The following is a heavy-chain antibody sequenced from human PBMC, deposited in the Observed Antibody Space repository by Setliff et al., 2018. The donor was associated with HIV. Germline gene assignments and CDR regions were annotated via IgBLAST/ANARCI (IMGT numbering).Heavy chain of an antibody. D-gene: IGHD7-27*01. V-gene: IGHV4-59*01. J-gene: IGHJ4*02. CDR1: GVSITTYH. Sequence: SETMSLTCSVSGVSITTYHWHWVRQSPGKELAWLGWIYYTGYTDYNASLQRRPTISIDTPRNQFSLPLTSLTAADTAIYNCAQTGGHIIELPHWGQGALVTVSS. CDR3: AQTGGHIIELPH. CDR2: IYYTGYT.